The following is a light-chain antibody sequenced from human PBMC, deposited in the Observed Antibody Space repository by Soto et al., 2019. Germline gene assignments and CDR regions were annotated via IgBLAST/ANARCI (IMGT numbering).Light chain of an antibody. Sequence: QSVLTQPASVSGSPGQSITISCTGSSSDIGVYDYVSWYQQHPGKAPKVLISGVSNRPSGVSNRFSGSKSGNTASLTISGLQAEDEADYYCNSYATGNTRVFGTGTKVTVL. CDR2: GVS. CDR3: NSYATGNTRV. V-gene: IGLV2-14*01. CDR1: SSDIGVYDY. J-gene: IGLJ1*01.